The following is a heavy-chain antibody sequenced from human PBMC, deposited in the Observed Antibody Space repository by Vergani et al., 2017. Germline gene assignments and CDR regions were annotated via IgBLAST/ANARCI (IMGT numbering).Heavy chain of an antibody. D-gene: IGHD5-24*01. Sequence: EVQLVESGGGLVKPGGSLRLSCAASGFTFSNAWMSWVRQAPGKGLEWVGRIKSKTDGGTTDYAAPVKGRFTISRDDSKNTLYLQMNSLKTEDTAVYYCTTADRWLQLYDYWGQGTLVTVSS. CDR2: IKSKTDGGTT. J-gene: IGHJ4*02. CDR3: TTADRWLQLYDY. V-gene: IGHV3-15*01. CDR1: GFTFSNAW.